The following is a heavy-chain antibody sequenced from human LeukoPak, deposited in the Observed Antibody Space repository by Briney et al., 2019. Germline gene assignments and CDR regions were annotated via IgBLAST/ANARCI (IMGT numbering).Heavy chain of an antibody. J-gene: IGHJ4*02. CDR1: GGSISSGDYY. CDR3: ASTNLVVPAAIPFDY. Sequence: SETLSLTCTVSGGSISSGDYYWSWIRQPPGKGLEWIGYIYYSGGTYYNPSLKSRVTISVDTSKNQFSLKLSSVTAADTAVYYCASTNLVVPAAIPFDYWGQGTLVTVSS. D-gene: IGHD2-2*01. CDR2: IYYSGGT. V-gene: IGHV4-30-4*01.